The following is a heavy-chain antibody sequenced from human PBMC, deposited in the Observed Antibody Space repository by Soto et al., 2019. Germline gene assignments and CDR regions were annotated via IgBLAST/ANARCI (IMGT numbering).Heavy chain of an antibody. CDR3: ARALRGYSSSSGLYWYFDL. J-gene: IGHJ2*01. V-gene: IGHV3-53*02. CDR2: IYSGGST. CDR1: GFTVSSNY. D-gene: IGHD6-6*01. Sequence: EVQLVETGGGLIQPGGSLRLSCAASGFTVSSNYMSWVRQAPGQGLEWVSVIYSGGSTYYADSVKGRFTISRDNSKNTLYLQMNSLRAEDTAVYYCARALRGYSSSSGLYWYFDLWGRGTLVTVSS.